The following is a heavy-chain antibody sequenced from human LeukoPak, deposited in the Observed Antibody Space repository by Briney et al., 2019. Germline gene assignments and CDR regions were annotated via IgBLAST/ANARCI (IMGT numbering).Heavy chain of an antibody. D-gene: IGHD1-26*01. CDR3: ARGSYYNWFDA. CDR2: ISASGTLT. V-gene: IGHV3-48*03. Sequence: PGGSLRLSCAASGFSFSSYEMNWVRQAPGKGLEWISYISASGTLTHYADSVKGRFTISRDNAKNSLYLQMNSLRAEDTALYYCARGSYYNWFDAWGQGTLVTVSS. CDR1: GFSFSSYE. J-gene: IGHJ5*02.